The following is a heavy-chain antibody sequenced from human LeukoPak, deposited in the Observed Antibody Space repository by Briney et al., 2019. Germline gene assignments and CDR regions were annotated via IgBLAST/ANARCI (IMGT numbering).Heavy chain of an antibody. Sequence: ASVKVSCKASGYILIGYHIHWVRQAPGQGLEWMGWINPNNGGTNYAQKFQGRVTMTRDTSINTAYMELSRLTSDDTAVYYCASGPSDLGSSSQYWGQGSLVTVSS. CDR3: ASGPSDLGSSSQY. J-gene: IGHJ4*02. CDR1: GYILIGYH. V-gene: IGHV1-2*02. CDR2: INPNNGGT. D-gene: IGHD6-6*01.